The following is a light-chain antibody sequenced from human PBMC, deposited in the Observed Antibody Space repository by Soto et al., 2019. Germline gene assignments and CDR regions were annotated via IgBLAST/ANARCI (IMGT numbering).Light chain of an antibody. CDR2: RNN. CDR3: ASWDDSLTAVV. Sequence: QSVLTQPPSASGTPGQRVTISCSGSSSNIGSNYVYWYLQLPGTAPKLLIYRNNQRPSGVPDRFSGSKSGTSASLAISGLRSEDEADYYCASWDDSLTAVVFGGGTKLTVL. J-gene: IGLJ3*02. V-gene: IGLV1-47*01. CDR1: SSNIGSNY.